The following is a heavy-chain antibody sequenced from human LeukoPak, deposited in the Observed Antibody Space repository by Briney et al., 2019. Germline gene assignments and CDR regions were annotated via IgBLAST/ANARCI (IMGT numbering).Heavy chain of an antibody. CDR2: ISYDGSSK. CDR3: ARGGKKALAGTRSPQYFQH. D-gene: IGHD6-19*01. V-gene: IGHV3-30*04. CDR1: GFTFSTYA. Sequence: PGGSLRLSCAASGFTFSTYAMHWVRQAPGKGLEWVAVISYDGSSKYYADSVKGRFTISRDNSKNTLYLQMNSLRPEDTAVYYCARGGKKALAGTRSPQYFQHWGQGTLVTVSS. J-gene: IGHJ1*01.